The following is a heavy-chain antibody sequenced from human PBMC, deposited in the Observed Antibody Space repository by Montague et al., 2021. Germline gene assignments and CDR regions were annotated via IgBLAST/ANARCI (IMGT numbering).Heavy chain of an antibody. CDR3: ARERDRYYMDI. CDR2: VSHGGRT. J-gene: IGHJ6*03. CDR1: RSLINSDYY. Sequence: SETLSLTCTVSRSLINSDYYCGWIRPPPGKGLKWMGSVSHGGRTYYNPSLKSRVTISVDTSNNHFSLKLSSVTAADTAMYYCARERDRYYMDIWGKGTTITVSS. V-gene: IGHV4-38-2*02.